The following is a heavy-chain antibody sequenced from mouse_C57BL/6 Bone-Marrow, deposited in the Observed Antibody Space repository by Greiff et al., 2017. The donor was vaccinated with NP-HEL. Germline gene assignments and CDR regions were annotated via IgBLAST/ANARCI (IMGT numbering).Heavy chain of an antibody. CDR1: GYTFTSYT. V-gene: IGHV1-4*01. CDR3: ARGGRRVYYYAMDY. Sequence: ESGAELARPGASVKMSCKASGYTFTSYTMHWVKQRPGQGLEWIGYINPSSGYTKYNQKFKDKATLTADKSSSTAYMQLSSLTSEDSAVYYCARGGRRVYYYAMDYWGQGTSVTVSS. J-gene: IGHJ4*01. CDR2: INPSSGYT.